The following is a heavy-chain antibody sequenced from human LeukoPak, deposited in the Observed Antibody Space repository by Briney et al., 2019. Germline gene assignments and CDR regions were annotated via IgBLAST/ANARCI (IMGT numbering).Heavy chain of an antibody. Sequence: ASVKVSCKASGYTFTSYGISWVRQAPGQGLEWMGWISAYNGNTNYAQKLQGRVTMTTDTSTSTAYMELRSLRSDDTAVYYCARVFSPDYDFWSGYWPPRYWGQGTLVTVSS. CDR3: ARVFSPDYDFWSGYWPPRY. V-gene: IGHV1-18*01. CDR1: GYTFTSYG. J-gene: IGHJ4*02. D-gene: IGHD3-3*01. CDR2: ISAYNGNT.